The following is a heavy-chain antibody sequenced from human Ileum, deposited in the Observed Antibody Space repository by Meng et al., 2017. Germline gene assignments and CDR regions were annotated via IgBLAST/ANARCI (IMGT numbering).Heavy chain of an antibody. CDR2: TYYRSKSYN. CDR3: AREAHLAAFGH. D-gene: IGHD6-25*01. J-gene: IGHJ4*02. CDR1: GASLFNNSDT. Sequence: QVQVQLSGSGLGQPSPTLSLSRAISGASLFNNSDTWNWVRQSPSKGLEWMGRTYYRSKSYNDSSLSVNSPISVNPDKTKNPISLQLNSVTPAATAVYSCAREAHLAAFGHWGQGTLVTVSS. V-gene: IGHV6-1*01.